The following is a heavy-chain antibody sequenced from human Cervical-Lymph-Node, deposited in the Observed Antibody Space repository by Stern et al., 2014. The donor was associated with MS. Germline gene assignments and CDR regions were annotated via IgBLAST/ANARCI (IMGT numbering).Heavy chain of an antibody. CDR2: IDPMFRTP. D-gene: IGHD6-13*01. CDR3: ARDQGGIAAD. Sequence: QVQLGQSGAEVKKPGSSVKVSCKASGDSFSTFTISWVRQAPGQGLEWMGGIDPMFRTPNYAQKFQGRVTITADESTSTAYMELSGLRSEDTATYFCARDQGGIAADWGQGTRVTVSP. J-gene: IGHJ4*02. V-gene: IGHV1-69*01. CDR1: GDSFSTFT.